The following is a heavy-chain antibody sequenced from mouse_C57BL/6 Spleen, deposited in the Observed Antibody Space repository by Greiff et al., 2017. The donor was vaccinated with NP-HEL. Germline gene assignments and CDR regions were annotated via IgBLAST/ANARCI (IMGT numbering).Heavy chain of an antibody. CDR1: GYTFTDYE. CDR2: IDPETGGT. CDR3: TRWVLRPYWYFDV. J-gene: IGHJ1*03. V-gene: IGHV1-15*01. Sequence: QVQLKESGAELVRPGASVTLSCKASGYTFTDYEMHWVKQTPVHGLEWIGAIDPETGGTAYNQKFKGKAILTADKSSSTAYMELRSLTSEDSAVYYSTRWVLRPYWYFDVWGTGTTVTVSS. D-gene: IGHD1-2*01.